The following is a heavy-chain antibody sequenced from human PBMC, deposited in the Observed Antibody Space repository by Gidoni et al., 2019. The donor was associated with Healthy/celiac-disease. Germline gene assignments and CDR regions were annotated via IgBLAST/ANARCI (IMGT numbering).Heavy chain of an antibody. CDR2: IYYSGST. CDR1: GGSISSSSYY. CDR3: ARFPRHSSGWEEIDY. D-gene: IGHD6-19*01. Sequence: QLQLQDSGPGLVKPSETLSLTCTVSGGSISSSSYYWGWISQPPGKGLEWIGSIYYSGSTYYNPSLKSRVTISVDTSKNQFSLKLSSVTAADTAVYYCARFPRHSSGWEEIDYWGQGTLVTVSS. J-gene: IGHJ4*02. V-gene: IGHV4-39*01.